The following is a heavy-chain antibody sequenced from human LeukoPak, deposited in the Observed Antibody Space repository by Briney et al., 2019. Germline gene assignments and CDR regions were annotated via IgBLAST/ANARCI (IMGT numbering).Heavy chain of an antibody. CDR1: GFPFSSYW. Sequence: GGSLRLSCVASGFPFSSYWMTWVRQAPGKGLEWVANIKQDGSKKSYVDSVKGRFTISRENAKNSLYLQMNSLRAGDTAVYYCARESDGMDVWGQGTTVTVSS. V-gene: IGHV3-7*01. CDR2: IKQDGSKK. J-gene: IGHJ6*02. CDR3: ARESDGMDV.